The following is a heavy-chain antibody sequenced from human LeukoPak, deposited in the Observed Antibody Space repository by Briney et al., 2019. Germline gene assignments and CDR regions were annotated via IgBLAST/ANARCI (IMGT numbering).Heavy chain of an antibody. CDR1: SGSFRTYY. CDR3: VKSNSRYQPWTLDI. Sequence: SETLSLTCTVSSGSFRTYYWSWIRQPPGKGLEWIGYIFYNGGTSYNPSLKSRVTISVDTSNNQLSLKVNSVTAADTAMYYCVKSNSRYQPWTLDIWGRGTMVTVSS. J-gene: IGHJ3*02. D-gene: IGHD2-2*01. CDR2: IFYNGGT. V-gene: IGHV4-59*01.